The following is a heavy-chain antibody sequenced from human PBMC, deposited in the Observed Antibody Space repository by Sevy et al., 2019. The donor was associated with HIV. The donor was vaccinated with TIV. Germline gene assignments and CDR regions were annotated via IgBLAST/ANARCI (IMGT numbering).Heavy chain of an antibody. Sequence: GGSLRLSCTASGFTFGDYAMSWFRQAPVKGLEWVGFIRSKAYGGTTEYAASVKGRFTISRDDSKSIAYLQMNSLKTEDTAVYYCTRKNYGGNSDFDYWGQGTLVTVSS. D-gene: IGHD4-17*01. J-gene: IGHJ4*02. CDR3: TRKNYGGNSDFDY. CDR1: GFTFGDYA. V-gene: IGHV3-49*03. CDR2: IRSKAYGGTT.